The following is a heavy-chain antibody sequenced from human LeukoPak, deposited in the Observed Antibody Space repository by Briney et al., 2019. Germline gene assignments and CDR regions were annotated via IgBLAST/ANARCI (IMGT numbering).Heavy chain of an antibody. V-gene: IGHV1-2*02. CDR3: ARGGSSGWYVD. D-gene: IGHD6-19*01. CDR1: GYTFTGYY. CDR2: IIPNSGVT. Sequence: ASVKVSCKASGYTFTGYYMYWVRQAPGQGLEWLGWIIPNSGVTSYVQKFQGRVTMTRDTSISTAYMELSRLRSDDTAVYYCARGGSSGWYVDWGQGTLVTVSS. J-gene: IGHJ4*02.